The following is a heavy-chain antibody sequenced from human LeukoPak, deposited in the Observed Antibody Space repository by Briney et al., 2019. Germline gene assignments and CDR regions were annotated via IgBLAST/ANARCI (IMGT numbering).Heavy chain of an antibody. J-gene: IGHJ6*02. D-gene: IGHD3-3*01. CDR2: IYYSGST. Sequence: SETLSLTCTVSGGSVSSGSYYWSWIRQPPGKGLEWIGYIYYSGSTNYNPSLKSRVTISVDTSKNQFSLKLSSVTAADTAVYYCARDQGYDTKRYHYYGMDVWGQGTTVTVSS. CDR1: GGSVSSGSYY. CDR3: ARDQGYDTKRYHYYGMDV. V-gene: IGHV4-61*01.